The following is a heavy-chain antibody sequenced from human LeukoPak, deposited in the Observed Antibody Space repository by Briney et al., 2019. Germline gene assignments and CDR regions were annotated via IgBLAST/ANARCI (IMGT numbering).Heavy chain of an antibody. V-gene: IGHV3-74*01. J-gene: IGHJ3*02. CDR1: GFSFSSYW. Sequence: GGSLRLSCAASGFSFSSYWMHWVRQAPGKGLVWVSRINGIGSSTRYADSVKGRFTISRDNAKNTLYLQMNSLRAEDTAVYYCARGGLNALEAFDIWGEGTLVTVCS. CDR3: ARGGLNALEAFDI. CDR2: INGIGSST. D-gene: IGHD1-1*01.